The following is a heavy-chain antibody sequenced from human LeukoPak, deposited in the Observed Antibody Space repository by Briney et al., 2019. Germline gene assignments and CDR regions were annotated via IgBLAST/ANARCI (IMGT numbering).Heavy chain of an antibody. Sequence: SVKVSCKASGGTFSSYAISWVRQAPGQGLEWMGGIIPIFGTANYAQKFQGRVTITADKSTSTAYMELSSLRSEDTAVYYCARAIVVVAATQGYYYYYYMDVWGKGTTVTVSS. J-gene: IGHJ6*03. V-gene: IGHV1-69*06. CDR2: IIPIFGTA. CDR3: ARAIVVVAATQGYYYYYYMDV. CDR1: GGTFSSYA. D-gene: IGHD2-15*01.